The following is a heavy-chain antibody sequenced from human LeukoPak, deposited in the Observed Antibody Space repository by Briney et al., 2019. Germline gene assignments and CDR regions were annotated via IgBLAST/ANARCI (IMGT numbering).Heavy chain of an antibody. V-gene: IGHV1-3*01. CDR2: INAGNGNT. CDR1: GYTFTSYA. J-gene: IGHJ4*02. Sequence: ASVKVSCKASGYTFTSYAMHWVRQAPGQRLEWMGWINAGNGNTKYSQKFQRRVTITRDTSASTAYMELSSRRSEDTAVYYYASQPTAGSCTRPFDYWGQGTLVTVSS. D-gene: IGHD2-8*01. CDR3: ASQPTAGSCTRPFDY.